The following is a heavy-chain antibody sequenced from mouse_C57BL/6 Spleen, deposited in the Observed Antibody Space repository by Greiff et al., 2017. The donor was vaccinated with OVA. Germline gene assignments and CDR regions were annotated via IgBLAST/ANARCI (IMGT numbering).Heavy chain of an antibody. V-gene: IGHV1-76*01. CDR2: IYPGSGNT. Sequence: QLQQSGAELVRPGASVKLSCKASGYTFTDYYINWVKQRPGQGLEWIARIYPGSGNTYYNEKFKGKATLTAEKSSSTAYMQLSSLTSEDSAVYFCARGGHGYDEAYWGQGTLVTVSA. CDR1: GYTFTDYY. CDR3: ARGGHGYDEAY. J-gene: IGHJ3*01. D-gene: IGHD2-2*01.